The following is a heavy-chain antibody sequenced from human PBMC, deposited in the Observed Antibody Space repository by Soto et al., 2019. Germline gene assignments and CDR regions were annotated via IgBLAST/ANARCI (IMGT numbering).Heavy chain of an antibody. CDR2: TYYSGGS. CDR1: GASVSSAEHY. CDR3: ARLSGYDPAGAADK. V-gene: IGHV4-30-4*01. J-gene: IGHJ4*02. Sequence: QVQLQESGPGLVKASQTLSLTFTLSGASVSSAEHYWSWIRQPPGKGLEWIGYTYYSGGSYYNASLQGRVRISVDTSQNQFSLKLTSVTAADTAVYYCARLSGYDPAGAADKWGPGILVSVSS. D-gene: IGHD5-12*01.